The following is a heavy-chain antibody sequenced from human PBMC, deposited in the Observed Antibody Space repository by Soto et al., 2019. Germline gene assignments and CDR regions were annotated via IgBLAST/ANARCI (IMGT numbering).Heavy chain of an antibody. D-gene: IGHD2-15*01. CDR1: GFTFGSYA. CDR3: AKDFRLVVVAVVTENWFDS. J-gene: IGHJ5*01. CDR2: ISGSGGHT. Sequence: EVQLLESGGGVAQPGGSVTLSCEASGFTFGSYAMSWVRQAPGKGLEWVSAISGSGGHTHYSDSVKGRFIISRDNSKNTMSLQMSSLRAEDSAIYYCAKDFRLVVVAVVTENWFDSWGQGTLVTVSS. V-gene: IGHV3-23*01.